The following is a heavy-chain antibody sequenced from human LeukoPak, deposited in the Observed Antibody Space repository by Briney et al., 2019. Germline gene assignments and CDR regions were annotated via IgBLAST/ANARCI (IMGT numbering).Heavy chain of an antibody. CDR1: GYTFTGYY. CDR2: INPNSGGT. CDR3: ARGSAFGAVAGPDY. V-gene: IGHV1-2*06. Sequence: ASVKVSCKASGYTFTGYYMHLVRQAPGQGLDWMGRINPNSGGTNYAQKFQGRVTMTRDTSISTAYMELSRLRSDDTAVYYCARGSAFGAVAGPDYWGQGTLVTVSS. J-gene: IGHJ4*02. D-gene: IGHD6-19*01.